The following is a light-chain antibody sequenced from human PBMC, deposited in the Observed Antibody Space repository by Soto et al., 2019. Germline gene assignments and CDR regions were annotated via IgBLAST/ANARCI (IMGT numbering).Light chain of an antibody. V-gene: IGLV2-14*01. CDR2: DVD. J-gene: IGLJ1*01. CDR3: SSYTNSNTLV. CDR1: SSDVVGYNY. Sequence: QSVLTQPATVSGSPGQSITISCTGTSSDVVGYNYVSWYQQYPGKAPKLMIYDVDTRPSGVSNRFSGSKSGNTASLTISGLQADDEADYYCSSYTNSNTLVFGSGTRSPS.